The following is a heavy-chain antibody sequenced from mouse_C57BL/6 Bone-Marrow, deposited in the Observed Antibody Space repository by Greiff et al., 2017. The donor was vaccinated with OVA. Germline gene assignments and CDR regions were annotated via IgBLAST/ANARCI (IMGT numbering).Heavy chain of an antibody. J-gene: IGHJ1*03. CDR3: ARRDYGSSNWYFDV. D-gene: IGHD1-1*01. CDR1: GYTFTSYT. CDR2: INPSSGYT. V-gene: IGHV1-4*01. Sequence: VQRVESGAELARPGASVKMSCKASGYTFTSYTMHWVKQRPGKGLEWIGYINPSSGYTKYNQKFKDKATLTADKSSSTAYMQLSSLTSEDSAVYYCARRDYGSSNWYFDVWGTGTTVTVSS.